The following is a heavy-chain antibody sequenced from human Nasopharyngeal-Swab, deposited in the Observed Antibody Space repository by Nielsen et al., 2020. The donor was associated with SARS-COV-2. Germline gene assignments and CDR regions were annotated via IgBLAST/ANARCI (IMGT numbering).Heavy chain of an antibody. CDR2: ISSSSSYI. V-gene: IGHV3-21*01. CDR3: ARVDVHDAFDV. CDR1: GFTFSSYS. J-gene: IGHJ3*01. D-gene: IGHD3-16*01. Sequence: GESLKIPCAASGFTFSSYSMNWVRQAPGKGLEWVSSISSSSSYIYYADSVKGRFTIPRDNAKNSLYLQMNSLRAEDTAVYYCARVDVHDAFDVWGQGTMVTVSS.